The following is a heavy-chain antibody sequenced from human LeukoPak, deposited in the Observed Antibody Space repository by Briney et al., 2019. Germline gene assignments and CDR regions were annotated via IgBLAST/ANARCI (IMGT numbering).Heavy chain of an antibody. CDR2: IYSGDNT. CDR3: ARGEADGYSDH. V-gene: IGHV3-66*01. Sequence: GGSLRLSCAASGFTFSKAWMSWVRQAPGKGLEWVSVIYSGDNTYYADSVKGRFTISRDISKNTLFLQMNNLSVDDTAVYYCARGEADGYSDHWGQGTLVTVTS. J-gene: IGHJ4*02. D-gene: IGHD5-24*01. CDR1: GFTFSKAW.